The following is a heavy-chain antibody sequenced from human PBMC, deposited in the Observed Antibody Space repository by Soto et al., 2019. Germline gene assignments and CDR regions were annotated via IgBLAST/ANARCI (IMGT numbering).Heavy chain of an antibody. CDR2: ITPILGSA. V-gene: IGHV1-69*01. D-gene: IGHD3-3*01. CDR3: ASHVASVGPTANSYYGMQA. Sequence: HVQLVQSGAEVRKPGSSVTISCKASGGPFSRYTFTWVRQAPGQGLEWMGGITPILGSANYAQKFQGRVTIAADETTTTVKVQLSSLRSEDAAVFCCASHVASVGPTANSYYGMQAGGEGTSVIVSS. J-gene: IGHJ6*04. CDR1: GGPFSRYT.